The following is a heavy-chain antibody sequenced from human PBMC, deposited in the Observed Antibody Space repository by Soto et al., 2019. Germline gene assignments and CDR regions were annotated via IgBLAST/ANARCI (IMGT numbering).Heavy chain of an antibody. V-gene: IGHV1-69*12. CDR2: IVPMFGTA. J-gene: IGHJ5*02. Sequence: QVQLVQSGAEVKKPGSSVNVSCKTSGGTFGNSAVAWVRQAPGQGLEWMGGIVPMFGTANYAQKFQGRLTITADDSTSTAYMELRSLRSDDTAVYYCARDGDPESAFWSGPLGGGRFDPWGPGTLVTVSS. D-gene: IGHD3-3*01. CDR3: ARDGDPESAFWSGPLGGGRFDP. CDR1: GGTFGNSA.